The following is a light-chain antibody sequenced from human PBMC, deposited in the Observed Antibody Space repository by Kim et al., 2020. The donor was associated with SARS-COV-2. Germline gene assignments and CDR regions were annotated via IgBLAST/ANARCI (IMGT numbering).Light chain of an antibody. J-gene: IGLJ1*01. V-gene: IGLV1-40*01. CDR1: SSNIGAGYD. CDR3: QSYDSSLSAPYV. Sequence: VTISCTGSSSNIGAGYDVHWYQQLPGTAPKLLIYGNSNRPSGVPDRFSGSKSGTSASLTITGLQAEDEADYYCQSYDSSLSAPYVFGTGTKVTVL. CDR2: GNS.